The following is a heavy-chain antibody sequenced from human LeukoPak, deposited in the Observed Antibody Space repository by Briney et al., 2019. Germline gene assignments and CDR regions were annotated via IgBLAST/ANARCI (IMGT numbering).Heavy chain of an antibody. Sequence: ASVKVSCKASGYTFTSYGISWVRQAPGQGLEWMGWISAYNGNTNYAQKLQGRVTMTTDTSTSTACMELRSLRSDDTAVYYCAREIQSGYDQILPSFDYWGQGTLVTVSS. CDR3: AREIQSGYDQILPSFDY. CDR1: GYTFTSYG. CDR2: ISAYNGNT. V-gene: IGHV1-18*01. J-gene: IGHJ4*02. D-gene: IGHD5-12*01.